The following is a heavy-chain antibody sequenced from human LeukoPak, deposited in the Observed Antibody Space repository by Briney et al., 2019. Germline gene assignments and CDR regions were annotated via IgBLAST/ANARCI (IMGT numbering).Heavy chain of an antibody. CDR3: ARCQSTSDPLYYYYYGMDV. CDR2: IKQDGSEK. J-gene: IGHJ6*02. CDR1: GFTFSSYW. D-gene: IGHD2-2*02. V-gene: IGHV3-7*01. Sequence: GGSLRLSCAASGFTFSSYWMSWVRQAPGRGLEWVANIKQDGSEKYYVDSVKGRFTISRDNAKNSLYLQMNSLRAEDTAVYYYARCQSTSDPLYYYYYGMDVWGRGTTVTVSS.